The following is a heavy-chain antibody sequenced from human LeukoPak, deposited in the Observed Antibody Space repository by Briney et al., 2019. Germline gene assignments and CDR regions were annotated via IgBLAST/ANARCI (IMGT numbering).Heavy chain of an antibody. J-gene: IGHJ4*02. V-gene: IGHV4-39*07. D-gene: IGHD3-22*01. Sequence: SETLSLTCTVSGGSISSSSYYWGWIRQPPGKGLEWIGSIYYSGSTYYNPSLKSRVTISVDTSKNQFSLKLSSVTAADTAVYYCAGNRGRTYYYDSSGYPPAYWGQGTLVTVSS. CDR3: AGNRGRTYYYDSSGYPPAY. CDR2: IYYSGST. CDR1: GGSISSSSYY.